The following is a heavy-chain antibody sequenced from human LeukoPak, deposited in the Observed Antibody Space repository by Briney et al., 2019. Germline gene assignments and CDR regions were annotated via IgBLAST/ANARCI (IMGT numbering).Heavy chain of an antibody. CDR1: GGSISRYY. V-gene: IGHV4-59*01. Sequence: PSETLSLTCTVSGGSISRYYWSWIRQPPGKGLEWIGYIYHSGTTNYSPPLKGRATLSVDTSKNQISLRLSSVTAADTAVYFCARVDSGTYYMPFDYWGQGSLVTVSS. J-gene: IGHJ4*02. CDR3: ARVDSGTYYMPFDY. CDR2: IYHSGTT. D-gene: IGHD1-26*01.